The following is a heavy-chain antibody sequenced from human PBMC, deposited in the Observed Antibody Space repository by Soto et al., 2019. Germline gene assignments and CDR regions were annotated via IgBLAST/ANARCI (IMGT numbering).Heavy chain of an antibody. Sequence: GASVKVSCKVSGYTLTELSMHWVRQAPGEGLEWMGGFDPEDGETIYAQQFQGRVTMTEDTSTDTAYMELSSLRSEDTAVYYCAILRLVSAKYSYYSGLDVWGQGPTVTVSS. J-gene: IGHJ6*02. CDR3: AILRLVSAKYSYYSGLDV. D-gene: IGHD3-3*01. CDR1: GYTLTELS. CDR2: FDPEDGET. V-gene: IGHV1-24*01.